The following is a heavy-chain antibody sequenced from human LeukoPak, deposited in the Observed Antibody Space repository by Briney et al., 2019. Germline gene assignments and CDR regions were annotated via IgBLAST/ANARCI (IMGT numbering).Heavy chain of an antibody. Sequence: SETLSLTCAVYGGSFSGYYWSWIRQPPGKGLEWIGEINHSESTNYNPSLKSRVTISVDTSKNQFSLKLSSVTAADTAVYYCARYYGGNSHYYYYGMDVWGQGTTVTVSS. D-gene: IGHD4-23*01. CDR2: INHSEST. CDR1: GGSFSGYY. J-gene: IGHJ6*02. CDR3: ARYYGGNSHYYYYGMDV. V-gene: IGHV4-34*01.